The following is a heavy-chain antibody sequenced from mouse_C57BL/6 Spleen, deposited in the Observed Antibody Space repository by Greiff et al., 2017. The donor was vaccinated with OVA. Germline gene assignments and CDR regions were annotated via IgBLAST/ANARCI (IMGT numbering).Heavy chain of an antibody. Sequence: EVMLVESGGGLVQPGASLRLSCAASGFTFTDYYMSWVRQPPGKGHEWLALIRNKANGYTTEYTASVKGRFTISRDNSQNILYLQMNTLRAEDSATYYCVKAVELGQPFAYWGQGTLVTVSA. CDR2: IRNKANGYTT. CDR1: GFTFTDYY. J-gene: IGHJ3*01. CDR3: VKAVELGQPFAY. D-gene: IGHD4-1*01. V-gene: IGHV7-4*01.